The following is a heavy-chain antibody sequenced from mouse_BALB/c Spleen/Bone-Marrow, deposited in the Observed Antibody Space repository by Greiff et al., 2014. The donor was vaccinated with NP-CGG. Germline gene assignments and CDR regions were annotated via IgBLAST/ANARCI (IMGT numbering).Heavy chain of an antibody. CDR2: ITTDSGTT. D-gene: IGHD2-14*01. CDR3: ARHKGYAYYFDY. V-gene: IGHV1S130*01. CDR1: GYTFTSFW. J-gene: IGHJ2*01. Sequence: AKLQQSGSVLVQPGASLKLSCTASGYTFTSFWMHWARQRPGKGLEWIGEITTDSGTTNYNETFKGKATLTVDTSSSTAYVDLSSLTSKSAAVYYYARHKGYAYYFDYWGQGTTLTVSS.